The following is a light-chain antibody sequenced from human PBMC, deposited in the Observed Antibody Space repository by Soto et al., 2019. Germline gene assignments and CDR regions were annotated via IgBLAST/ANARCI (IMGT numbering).Light chain of an antibody. V-gene: IGLV2-14*01. CDR2: DVV. J-gene: IGLJ1*01. CDR3: SSYISTSTLV. CDR1: SSDISGYNY. Sequence: QSALTQPASVSGSPGQSLTISCTGTSSDISGYNYVSWYQQHPGKAPKLMLYDVVARPSGVSSRFSGSKSGNTASLTISGLQAEDEADYYCSSYISTSTLVFGTGTKLTVL.